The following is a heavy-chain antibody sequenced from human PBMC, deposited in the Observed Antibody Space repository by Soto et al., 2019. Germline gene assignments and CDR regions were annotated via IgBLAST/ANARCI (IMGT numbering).Heavy chain of an antibody. CDR2: ISTYNDNT. V-gene: IGHV1-18*04. CDR1: GYTFTSYG. CDR3: ARVGRKGYDFWSGYFGHYFDY. J-gene: IGHJ4*02. D-gene: IGHD3-3*01. Sequence: QVQLVQSGAEVKKPGASVKVSCKTSGYTFTSYGISWVRQAPGQGLAPGQGLEWMGWISTYNDNTNYAQKLQGRVTMTTDTSTSTAYMELRSLRSDDTAVYYCARVGRKGYDFWSGYFGHYFDYWGQGTLVTVSS.